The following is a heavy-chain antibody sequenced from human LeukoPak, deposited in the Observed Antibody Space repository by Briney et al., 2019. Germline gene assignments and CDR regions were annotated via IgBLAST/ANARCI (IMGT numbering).Heavy chain of an antibody. J-gene: IGHJ3*02. V-gene: IGHV1-2*02. Sequence: ASVKVSCKASGYTFTGYYMHWVRQAPGQGLEWMGWINPNSGGTNYAQKFQGRVTMTGDTSISTAYMELSRLRSDDTAVYYCARDGGVAVNDAFDIWGQGTMVTVSS. CDR1: GYTFTGYY. CDR3: ARDGGVAVNDAFDI. D-gene: IGHD6-19*01. CDR2: INPNSGGT.